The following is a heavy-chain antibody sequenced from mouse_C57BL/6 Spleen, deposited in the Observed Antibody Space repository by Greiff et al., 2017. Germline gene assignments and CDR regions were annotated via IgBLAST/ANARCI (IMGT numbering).Heavy chain of an antibody. CDR1: GYTFTSYW. V-gene: IGHV1-55*01. Sequence: QVQLQQPGAELVKPGASVKMSCKASGYTFTSYWITWVKQRPGQGLEWIGDIYPGSGSTNYNEKFKSKATLTVDTSSSTAYMQLSSLTSEDSAVYYCARGDYGSFYWYFDGWGTGTTVTVSS. D-gene: IGHD1-1*01. J-gene: IGHJ1*03. CDR3: ARGDYGSFYWYFDG. CDR2: IYPGSGST.